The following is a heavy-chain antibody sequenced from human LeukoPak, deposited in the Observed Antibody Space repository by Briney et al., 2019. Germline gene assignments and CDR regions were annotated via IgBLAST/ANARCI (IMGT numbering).Heavy chain of an antibody. D-gene: IGHD3-10*01. V-gene: IGHV1-2*02. CDR2: INPNSGDT. CDR3: ASYYYGSGSYYKA. J-gene: IGHJ5*02. Sequence: ASVKVSCKASGYTFTDSYMDWVRQAPGQGLEWMGWINPNSGDTNYAQKFQGRVTMTRDTSISTAYMELSRLTSDDTAVYYCASYYYGSGSYYKAWGQGTLVTVSS. CDR1: GYTFTDSY.